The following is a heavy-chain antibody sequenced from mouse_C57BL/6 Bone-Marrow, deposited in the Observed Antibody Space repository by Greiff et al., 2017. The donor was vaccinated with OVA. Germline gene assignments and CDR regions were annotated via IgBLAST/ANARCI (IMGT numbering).Heavy chain of an antibody. Sequence: QVQLKQSGAELVKPGASVKISCKASGYAFSSYWMNWVKQRPGKGLEWIGQIYPGDGDTNYNGKFKGKATLTADKSSSTAYMQLSSLTSEDSAVYFCARNGYPAWFAYWGQGTLVTVSA. V-gene: IGHV1-80*01. D-gene: IGHD2-2*01. CDR3: ARNGYPAWFAY. J-gene: IGHJ3*01. CDR2: IYPGDGDT. CDR1: GYAFSSYW.